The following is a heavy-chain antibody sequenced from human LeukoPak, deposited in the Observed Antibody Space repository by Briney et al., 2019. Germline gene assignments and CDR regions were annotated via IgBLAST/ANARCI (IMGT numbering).Heavy chain of an antibody. CDR3: ARHLLDEQWLVIDY. Sequence: GESLKISYKGSGYSFTSYWIGWGRPMPGKGLELVGNIYLGGSATRYSPSFQRQVTISADKSISTAYLQWSSLKASDTAMYYCARHLLDEQWLVIDYWGQGTLVTVSS. J-gene: IGHJ4*02. CDR1: GYSFTSYW. D-gene: IGHD6-19*01. CDR2: IYLGGSAT. V-gene: IGHV5-51*01.